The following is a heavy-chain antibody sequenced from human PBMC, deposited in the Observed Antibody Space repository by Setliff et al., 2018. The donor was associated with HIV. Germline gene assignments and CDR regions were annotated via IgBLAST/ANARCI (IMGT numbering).Heavy chain of an antibody. J-gene: IGHJ4*02. V-gene: IGHV4-39*01. D-gene: IGHD3-22*01. Sequence: PSETLSLTCTVSGGSIKSSSDYWGWIRQPPGKGLEWTGTIYYSGSTYYNPSLKSRVTISVDTSKNQFSLKLSSVTAADTTVYYCARHSGLGGYYSPFDYWGPGTLVTVSS. CDR3: ARHSGLGGYYSPFDY. CDR1: GGSIKSSSDY. CDR2: IYYSGST.